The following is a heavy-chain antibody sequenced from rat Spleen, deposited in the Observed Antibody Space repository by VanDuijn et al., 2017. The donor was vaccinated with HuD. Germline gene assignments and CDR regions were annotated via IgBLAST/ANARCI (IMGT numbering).Heavy chain of an antibody. V-gene: IGHV5-29*01. CDR2: ISYDGSTT. Sequence: EVQLVESGGGLVQPGRSLKLSCAASGFTFRNYGMAWVRQAPTKGLDWVAIISYDGSTTYYRDSVKGRFTISRDNAKNTLYLQMDSLRSEDTATYYCARETGYNSYFDYWGQGVMVTVSS. CDR1: GFTFRNYG. J-gene: IGHJ2*01. CDR3: ARETGYNSYFDY. D-gene: IGHD1-4*01.